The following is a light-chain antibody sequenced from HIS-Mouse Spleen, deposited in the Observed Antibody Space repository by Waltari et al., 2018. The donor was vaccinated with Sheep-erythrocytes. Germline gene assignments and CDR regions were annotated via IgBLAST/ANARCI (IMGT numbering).Light chain of an antibody. J-gene: IGKJ2*01. Sequence: DIVMTQSPLSLPVTPGEPASISCRSSQSLLHSNGYNYLDWYLQKPGQSPQLLIYLGSNRASGVPDRFSGSGSGTDFTLKISRVEAEDVGVYYCMQALQTPLTFGKANELTFK. CDR2: LGS. CDR3: MQALQTPLT. CDR1: QSLLHSNGYNY. V-gene: IGKV2-28*01.